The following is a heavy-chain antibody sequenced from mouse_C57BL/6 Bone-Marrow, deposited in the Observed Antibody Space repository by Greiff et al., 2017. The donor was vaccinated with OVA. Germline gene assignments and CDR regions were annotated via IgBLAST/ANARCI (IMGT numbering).Heavy chain of an antibody. D-gene: IGHD2-4*01. Sequence: QVQLQQPGAELVKPGASVKLSCKASGYTFTSYWMQWVKQRPGQGLEWIGEIDPSDSYTNYNQKFKGKATLTVDTSSNTAYMQLSSLTSEDSAVYYGARYYDYYWGQGTTLTVSS. CDR2: IDPSDSYT. CDR1: GYTFTSYW. J-gene: IGHJ2*01. V-gene: IGHV1-50*01. CDR3: ARYYDYY.